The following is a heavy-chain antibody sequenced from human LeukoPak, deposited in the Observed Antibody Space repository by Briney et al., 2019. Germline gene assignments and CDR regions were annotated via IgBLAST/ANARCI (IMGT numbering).Heavy chain of an antibody. V-gene: IGHV3-30*02. D-gene: IGHD2-15*01. CDR2: IRYDGSDK. CDR3: ARDLEPYCSGGSCSRLDY. Sequence: GGSLRLSCAASGFTFTNYGMHWVRQAPGKGLEWVAFIRYDGSDKYYADSVRGRFTISRSNAKNSLYLQMDSLRAEDTAVYYCARDLEPYCSGGSCSRLDYWGQGTLVTVSS. CDR1: GFTFTNYG. J-gene: IGHJ4*02.